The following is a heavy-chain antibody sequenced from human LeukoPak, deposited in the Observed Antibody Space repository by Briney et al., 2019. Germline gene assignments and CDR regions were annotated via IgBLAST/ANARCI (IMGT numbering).Heavy chain of an antibody. V-gene: IGHV1-69*06. J-gene: IGHJ3*02. D-gene: IGHD3-10*01. Sequence: SVKVSCKASGGTFSSYAISWVRQAPGQGLDWMGGIIPIFGTANYAQNFQGRVTITADKSMSTAYMELSSLKSEDTAVYYCARRPYYYGSGSYEGALDIWGQGTMVIVSS. CDR2: IIPIFGTA. CDR1: GGTFSSYA. CDR3: ARRPYYYGSGSYEGALDI.